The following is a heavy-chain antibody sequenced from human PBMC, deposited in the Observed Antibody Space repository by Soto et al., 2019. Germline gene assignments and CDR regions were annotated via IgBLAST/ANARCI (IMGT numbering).Heavy chain of an antibody. D-gene: IGHD3-10*01. J-gene: IGHJ4*02. CDR3: AKLGEWFGESFDY. V-gene: IGHV4-31*03. CDR2: IHYRGIT. Sequence: SETLSLTCTVSGVSIRSGDYYWSWIRQHPGKGLEWIGYIHYRGITYYNPSLKSRVVISADTSKNQFSLKLSSVTAADTAVYYCAKLGEWFGESFDYWGQGTLVTVSS. CDR1: GVSIRSGDYY.